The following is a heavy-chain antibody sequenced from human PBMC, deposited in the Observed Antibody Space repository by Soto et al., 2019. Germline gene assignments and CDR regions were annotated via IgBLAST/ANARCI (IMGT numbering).Heavy chain of an antibody. CDR3: ASDPLQLIAAAGTTDY. Sequence: ASVKVSCQHFGSTFTSYAMHWVRQAPGQRLEWLGWINAGNGNTKYSQKFQGRVTITRDTSASTAYMELSSRRSEDTAVYYCASDPLQLIAAAGTTDYWGQGTLVTVSS. J-gene: IGHJ4*02. V-gene: IGHV1-3*01. D-gene: IGHD6-13*01. CDR2: INAGNGNT. CDR1: GSTFTSYA.